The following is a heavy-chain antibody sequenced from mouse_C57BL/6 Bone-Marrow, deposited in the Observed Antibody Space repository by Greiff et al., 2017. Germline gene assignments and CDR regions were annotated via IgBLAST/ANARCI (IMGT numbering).Heavy chain of an antibody. Sequence: QVQLKESGPELVKPGASVKLSCKASGYTFTSYDINWVKPRPGQGLEWIGWIYPRDGSTKYNEKFKGKATLTVDTSSSTAYMELHSLSSEDSAVYFCARIYDGYYDYAMDYWGQGTSVTVSS. D-gene: IGHD2-3*01. CDR1: GYTFTSYD. V-gene: IGHV1-85*01. J-gene: IGHJ4*01. CDR2: IYPRDGST. CDR3: ARIYDGYYDYAMDY.